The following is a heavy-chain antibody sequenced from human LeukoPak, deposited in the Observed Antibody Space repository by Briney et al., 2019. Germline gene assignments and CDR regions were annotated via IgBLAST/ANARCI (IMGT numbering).Heavy chain of an antibody. V-gene: IGHV4-39*07. CDR2: LYYSGSA. CDR3: ANYDMTASQVYYFGN. CDR1: GGSISSSRYY. Sequence: PSETLSLTCTVSGGSISSSRYYWAWIRQSPGKGLEWIGSLYYSGSAYYNPSLKSRVTISVDTSKSQFSLRLSSVTAADTAIYYCANYDMTASQVYYFGNWGQGTLVTVSS. J-gene: IGHJ4*02. D-gene: IGHD2-21*02.